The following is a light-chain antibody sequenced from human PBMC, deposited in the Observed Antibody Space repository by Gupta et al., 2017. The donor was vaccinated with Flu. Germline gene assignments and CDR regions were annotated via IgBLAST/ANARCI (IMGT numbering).Light chain of an antibody. CDR1: CSKSGAGFA. CDR2: DNT. V-gene: IGLV1-40*01. J-gene: IGLJ3*02. CDR3: QSFGNSLSGSV. Sequence: QSALTSPPPVSGATGQRVTSPCTLSCSKSGAGFAVHWYQQLLGAAPKLLIYDNTNRPSEVPDRFSGSESGTAASQAITGLQAEDEDDYYCQSFGNSLSGSVFGGGTKLTVL.